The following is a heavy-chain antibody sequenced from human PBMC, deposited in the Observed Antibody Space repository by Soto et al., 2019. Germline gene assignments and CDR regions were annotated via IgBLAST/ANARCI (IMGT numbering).Heavy chain of an antibody. J-gene: IGHJ4*02. CDR1: GGSISSGGYY. D-gene: IGHD2-2*01. CDR2: IYYSGST. CDR3: ARGTGVEGYFDY. V-gene: IGHV4-31*03. Sequence: QVQLQESGPGLVKPSQTLSLTCTVSGGSISSGGYYWSWIRQHPGKGLEWIGYIYYSGSTYYNPSLKSRVTISVDTSKIQFSLKLSAVTAADTAVYYCARGTGVEGYFDYWGQGTLVTVSS.